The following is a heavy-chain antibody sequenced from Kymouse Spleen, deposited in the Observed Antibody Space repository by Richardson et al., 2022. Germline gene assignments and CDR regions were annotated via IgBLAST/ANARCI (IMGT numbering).Heavy chain of an antibody. CDR1: GGSISSSSYY. Sequence: QLQLQESGPGLVKPSETLSLTCTVSGGSISSSSYYWGWIRQPPGKGLEWIGSIYYSGSTYYNPSLKSRVTISVDTSKNQFSLKLSSVTAADTAVYYCARHPPYNWNPFDYWGQGTLVTVSS. J-gene: IGHJ4*02. CDR2: IYYSGST. CDR3: ARHPPYNWNPFDY. D-gene: IGHD1-20*01,IGHD1-7*01. V-gene: IGHV4-39*01.